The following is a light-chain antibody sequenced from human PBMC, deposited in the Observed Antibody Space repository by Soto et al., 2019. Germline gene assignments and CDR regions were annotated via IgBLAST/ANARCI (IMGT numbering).Light chain of an antibody. V-gene: IGKV3-20*01. CDR3: QQYGSSPRLYT. CDR2: GAS. CDR1: QSVSSSY. J-gene: IGKJ2*01. Sequence: EIVLTQSPGTLSLSPGERATLSCRASQSVSSSYLAWYQQKPGQAPRLLIYGASSRATGIPDRFSGSGSGTDFTLTISRLEPEDFAVDYCQQYGSSPRLYTFGQGTKLEIK.